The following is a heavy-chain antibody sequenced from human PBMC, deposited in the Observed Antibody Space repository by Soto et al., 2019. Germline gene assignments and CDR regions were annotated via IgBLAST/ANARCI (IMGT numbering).Heavy chain of an antibody. D-gene: IGHD6-19*01. Sequence: ASVKVSCKASGYTFTSYAMHWVRQAPGQRLEWMGWINAGNGNTKYSQKFQGRVTITRDTSASTAYMELSSLRSEDTAVYYCARARWNSGRYGYWGQGTLVTVSS. V-gene: IGHV1-3*01. J-gene: IGHJ4*02. CDR3: ARARWNSGRYGY. CDR1: GYTFTSYA. CDR2: INAGNGNT.